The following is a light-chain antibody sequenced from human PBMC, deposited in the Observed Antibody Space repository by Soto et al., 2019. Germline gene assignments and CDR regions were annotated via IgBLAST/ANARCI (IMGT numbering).Light chain of an antibody. V-gene: IGKV3-15*01. CDR3: HPYNIWPT. CDR1: QSVSTN. Sequence: IVMTQSPAPLSVSVDERVNLSCRASQSVSTNLAWYQQKPGQFPRLLIYGTSTRATGVPARFSGGGSGIEFTLTINSLQAEDFAVYFCHPYNIWPTFGQGTKV. CDR2: GTS. J-gene: IGKJ1*01.